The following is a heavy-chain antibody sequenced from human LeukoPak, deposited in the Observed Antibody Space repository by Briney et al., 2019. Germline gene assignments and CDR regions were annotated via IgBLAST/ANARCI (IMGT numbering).Heavy chain of an antibody. J-gene: IGHJ1*01. D-gene: IGHD3-22*01. CDR1: GYTSSGYY. V-gene: IGHV1-2*02. CDR3: ARGYYDSSDYEYFQH. Sequence: ASVKVSFKASGYTSSGYYLHWVRQAPGQGLEWMGWINPNSGGTNSAQKFQGRVTMTRDTSIITAYMELSRLRSDDTAVYFCARGYYDSSDYEYFQHWGQGTLVTVSS. CDR2: INPNSGGT.